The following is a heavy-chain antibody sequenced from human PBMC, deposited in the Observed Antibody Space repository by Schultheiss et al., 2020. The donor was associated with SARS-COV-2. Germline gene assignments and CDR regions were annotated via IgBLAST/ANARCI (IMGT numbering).Heavy chain of an antibody. CDR1: GGSISSSNW. V-gene: IGHV4-4*02. Sequence: SETLSLTCTVSGGSISSSNWWSWVRQPPGKGLEWIGSIYYSGSTNYNPSLKSRVTISVDTSKNQFSLKLSSVTAADTAVYYCARSITMVRGVRATGKQIDYWGQGTLVTVSS. CDR2: IYYSGST. CDR3: ARSITMVRGVRATGKQIDY. D-gene: IGHD3-10*01. J-gene: IGHJ4*02.